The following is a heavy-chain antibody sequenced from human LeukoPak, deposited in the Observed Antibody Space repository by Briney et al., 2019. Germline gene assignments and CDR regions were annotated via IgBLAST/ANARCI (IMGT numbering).Heavy chain of an antibody. CDR1: GGSFSGYY. V-gene: IGHV4-34*01. Sequence: SETLSLTCAVYGGSFSGYYWTWIRQPPGKGLEWIGEINQSGSTNYNPSLNSRITISVDTSKNQLSLQLSSVTAADTAVYYCARDSRYCVTTSCSRGIGYMDVWGKGTTVTVSS. CDR3: ARDSRYCVTTSCSRGIGYMDV. CDR2: INQSGST. J-gene: IGHJ6*03. D-gene: IGHD2-2*01.